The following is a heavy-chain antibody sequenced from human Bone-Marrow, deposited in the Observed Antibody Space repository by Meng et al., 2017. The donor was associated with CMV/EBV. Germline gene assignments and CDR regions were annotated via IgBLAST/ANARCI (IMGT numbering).Heavy chain of an antibody. V-gene: IGHV3-23*01. CDR3: AKDLVVRGVNRDY. J-gene: IGHJ4*02. CDR1: GFTFSSYA. D-gene: IGHD3-10*01. Sequence: GESLKISCAASGFTFSSYAMSWVRQAPGKGLEWVSAISGSGGSTYYADSVKGRFTISRDNSKNTLYLQMNSLRAEDMAVYYCAKDLVVRGVNRDYWGQGTLVTVSS. CDR2: ISGSGGST.